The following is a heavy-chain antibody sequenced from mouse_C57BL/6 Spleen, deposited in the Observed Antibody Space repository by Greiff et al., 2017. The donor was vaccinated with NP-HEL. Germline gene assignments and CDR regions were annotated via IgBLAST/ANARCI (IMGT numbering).Heavy chain of an antibody. J-gene: IGHJ1*03. D-gene: IGHD2-5*01. CDR2: IYPGDGDT. V-gene: IGHV1-80*01. CDR1: GYAFSSYW. CDR3: AISLYSNVYFDV. Sequence: VQLQQSGAELVKPGASVKISCKASGYAFSSYWMNWVKQRPGKGLEWIGQIYPGDGDTNYNGKFKGKATLTADKSSSTAYMQLSSLTSEDSAVYFCAISLYSNVYFDVWGTGTTVTVSS.